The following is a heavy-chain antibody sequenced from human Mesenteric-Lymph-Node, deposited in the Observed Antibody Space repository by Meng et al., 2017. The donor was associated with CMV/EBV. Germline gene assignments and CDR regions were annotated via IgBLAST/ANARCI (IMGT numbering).Heavy chain of an antibody. J-gene: IGHJ5*02. Sequence: GSYYWRWIRQPPGKQLEWIGYISYTGTPNYNASPKSRVTISVDTSKNQFSLKLRSVTAADTAVYYCARGEIVVVPAAMTLSHWFDPWGQGTLVTVSS. D-gene: IGHD2-2*01. CDR3: ARGEIVVVPAAMTLSHWFDP. CDR1: GSYY. CDR2: ISYTGTP. V-gene: IGHV4-61*01.